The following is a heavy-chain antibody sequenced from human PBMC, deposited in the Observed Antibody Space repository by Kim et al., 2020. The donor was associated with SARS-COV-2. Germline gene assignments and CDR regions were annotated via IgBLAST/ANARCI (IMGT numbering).Heavy chain of an antibody. Sequence: GGSLRLSCAASGFTFSSHAMRWVRQAPGKGLEWVSAISTSGGSTYYADSVKGRFTISRDNSKNTLFLQMNSLRDEDTAVYYCAKGMRRLAYCSGDCYSYFDYWGQGILVTVSS. V-gene: IGHV3-23*01. J-gene: IGHJ4*02. CDR2: ISTSGGST. CDR3: AKGMRRLAYCSGDCYSYFDY. D-gene: IGHD2-21*02. CDR1: GFTFSSHA.